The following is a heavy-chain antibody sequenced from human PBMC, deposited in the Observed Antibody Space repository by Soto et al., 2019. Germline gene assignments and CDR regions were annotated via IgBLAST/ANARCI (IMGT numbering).Heavy chain of an antibody. V-gene: IGHV1-2*02. J-gene: IGHJ6*02. CDR2: INPYSGGT. CDR3: ARVRGSYLDYYYYGMDV. D-gene: IGHD1-26*01. CDR1: GYTFTGYY. Sequence: GASVKVSCKASGYTFTGYYMHWVRQAPGQGLEWMGWINPYSGGTNYAQTFQGRVTMTRDTSMSTAYMELRSLRSDDTAVYYCARVRGSYLDYYYYGMDVWGQGTTVTVSS.